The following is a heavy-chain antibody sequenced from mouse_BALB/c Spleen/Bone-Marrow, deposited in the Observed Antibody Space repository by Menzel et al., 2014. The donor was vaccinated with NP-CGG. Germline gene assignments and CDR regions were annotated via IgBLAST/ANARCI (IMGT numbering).Heavy chain of an antibody. D-gene: IGHD1-1*01. CDR3: ARWVVGRDYAMDY. CDR1: GYTFXSYF. CDR2: IYPGNVNT. J-gene: IGHJ4*01. Sequence: QVQLKESGPELVKPGASVRISCKASGYTFXSYFLHWVKQRPGQGLEWIGWIYPGNVNTKYNEKFKGKATLTADKSSSTAYMQLSSLTSEASAVYFCARWVVGRDYAMDYWGQGTSVTVSS. V-gene: IGHV1S56*01.